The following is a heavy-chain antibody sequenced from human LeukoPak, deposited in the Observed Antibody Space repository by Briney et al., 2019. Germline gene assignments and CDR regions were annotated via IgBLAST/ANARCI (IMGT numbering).Heavy chain of an antibody. D-gene: IGHD2-2*01. CDR1: GDSISSFY. CDR3: ARPRYCSSTSCYEVDP. Sequence: SETLSLTCTVSGDSISSFYWSWIRQPPGKGLEWIGYIYSSGSTNYNPSLKSRVTISVDTSKNQFSLKLSSVTAADTAVYYCARPRYCSSTSCYEVDPWGQGTLVTVSS. V-gene: IGHV4-59*01. CDR2: IYSSGST. J-gene: IGHJ5*02.